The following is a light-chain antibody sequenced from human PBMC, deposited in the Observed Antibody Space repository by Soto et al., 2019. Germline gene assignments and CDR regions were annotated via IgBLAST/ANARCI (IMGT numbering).Light chain of an antibody. V-gene: IGKV3-20*01. CDR3: HHYGRSPIFT. J-gene: IGKJ3*01. CDR1: QSVANNH. Sequence: EVVLTQSPGTLSLSAGERATLSCRASQSVANNHLAWYQQRPGQAPRLLIYAASTRAAGIPDRFSGSESGTDFTLTISRLEPEDFGVFFCHHYGRSPIFTFGPGTTVDMK. CDR2: AAS.